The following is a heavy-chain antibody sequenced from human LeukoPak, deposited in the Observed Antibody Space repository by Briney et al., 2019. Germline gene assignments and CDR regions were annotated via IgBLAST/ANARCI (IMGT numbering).Heavy chain of an antibody. CDR1: GYTFTSYS. CDR3: ARGVASGVALYYYSP. Sequence: GASVKVSCKASGYTFTSYSIHWVRQAPGQRLEWMGWINAGNGNTKYSQKFQDRVTITRGTSASTAYMELSSLRSEDTAVFYCARGVASGVALYYYSPWGQGTLVTVSS. V-gene: IGHV1-3*01. J-gene: IGHJ5*02. CDR2: INAGNGNT. D-gene: IGHD3-10*01.